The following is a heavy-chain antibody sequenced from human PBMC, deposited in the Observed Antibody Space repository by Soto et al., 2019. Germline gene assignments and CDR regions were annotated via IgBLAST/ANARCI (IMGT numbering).Heavy chain of an antibody. CDR3: ARGSERGLDY. J-gene: IGHJ4*02. CDR1: GFTFSSYA. Sequence: QVQLVESGGGVVQPGRSLRLSYAASGFTFSSYAMHWVRQAPGKGLEWVAVISYDGSNKYYADSVKGRFTISRDNSKNTLYLQMNSLRAEDTAVYYCARGSERGLDYWGQGTLVTVSS. CDR2: ISYDGSNK. V-gene: IGHV3-30-3*01. D-gene: IGHD3-16*01.